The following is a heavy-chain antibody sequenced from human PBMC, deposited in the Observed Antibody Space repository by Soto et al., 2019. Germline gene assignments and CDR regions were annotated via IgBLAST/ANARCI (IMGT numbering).Heavy chain of an antibody. CDR2: IYYSGST. CDR1: GGSISSYY. J-gene: IGHJ3*02. D-gene: IGHD3-22*01. V-gene: IGHV4-59*01. CDR3: AGASRGIGDVFEI. Sequence: SETLSLTCTVSGGSISSYYWSWIRQPPGKGLEWIGYIYYSGSTNYNPSLKSRVTISVDPSKNQFSLKLSSVTAADTAVYYCAGASRGIGDVFEIGGNGTMVTVSS.